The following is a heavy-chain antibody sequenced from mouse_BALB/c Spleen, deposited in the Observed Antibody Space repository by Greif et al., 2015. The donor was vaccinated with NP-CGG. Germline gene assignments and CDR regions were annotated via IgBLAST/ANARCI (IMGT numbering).Heavy chain of an antibody. CDR2: IDPANGNT. CDR1: GFNIKDTY. Sequence: VQLQQSGAELVKPGASVKLSCTASGFNIKDTYMHWVKQRPEQGLEWIGRIDPANGNTKYDPKFQGKATTTADTSSNTAYLQLSSLTSEDTAVYYCARSGYYGSSYWYFDVWGAGTTVTVSS. CDR3: ARSGYYGSSYWYFDV. D-gene: IGHD1-1*01. V-gene: IGHV14-3*02. J-gene: IGHJ1*01.